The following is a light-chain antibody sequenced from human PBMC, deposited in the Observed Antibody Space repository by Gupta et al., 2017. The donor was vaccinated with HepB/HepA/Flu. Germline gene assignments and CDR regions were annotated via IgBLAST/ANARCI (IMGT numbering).Light chain of an antibody. V-gene: IGLV2-11*01. J-gene: IGLJ2*01. CDR2: DVS. Sequence: QSALTQPRSVSGSPGQSVTLSCTGTSSDVGGYNYVSWYQQHPGKAPKLMIYDVSKRPSGVPDRSSGSKSGNTASLTISGLQAEDEADYYCCSYAGSYTLVFGGGTKLTVL. CDR3: CSYAGSYTLV. CDR1: SSDVGGYNY.